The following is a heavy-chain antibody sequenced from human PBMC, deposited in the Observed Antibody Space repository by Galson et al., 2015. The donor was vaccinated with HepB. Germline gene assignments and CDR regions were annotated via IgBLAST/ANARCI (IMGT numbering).Heavy chain of an antibody. Sequence: SLRLSCAASGFTFSDYGMTWVRQAPGKRLEWVSHINSRGTTMSYADSVKGRFTLSRDNAKKSLYLQMNGLRDEDTAVYYCTRDPDYDLDFDYWGQGTLVTVSS. CDR3: TRDPDYDLDFDY. J-gene: IGHJ4*02. D-gene: IGHD3-22*01. CDR2: INSRGTTM. V-gene: IGHV3-48*02. CDR1: GFTFSDYG.